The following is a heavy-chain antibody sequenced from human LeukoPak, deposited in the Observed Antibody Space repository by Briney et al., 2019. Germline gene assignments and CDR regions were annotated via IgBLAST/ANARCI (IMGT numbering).Heavy chain of an antibody. D-gene: IGHD3-22*01. CDR3: ARGYYYDSSGYYYGYYFDY. Sequence: GASVKVSCKASGYTFTSYGISWVRQAPGQGLEWVGWISAYNGNTNYAQKLQGRVTMTTDTSTSTAYMELRSLRSDDTAVYYCARGYYYDSSGYYYGYYFDYWGQGTLVTVSS. CDR2: ISAYNGNT. V-gene: IGHV1-18*01. CDR1: GYTFTSYG. J-gene: IGHJ4*02.